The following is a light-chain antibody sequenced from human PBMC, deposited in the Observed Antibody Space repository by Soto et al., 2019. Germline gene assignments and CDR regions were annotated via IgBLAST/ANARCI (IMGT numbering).Light chain of an antibody. Sequence: EIVLTQSPGTLSLSPGERGTLSCRASQNLGTLYLAWFQQKSGQAPRLLIYSASRRATGIPDRFTGSGSGTDFTLTINRVETEDFEVYFCQKYDGSNRTLGQGTKV. CDR3: QKYDGSNRT. CDR2: SAS. J-gene: IGKJ1*01. CDR1: QNLGTLY. V-gene: IGKV3-20*01.